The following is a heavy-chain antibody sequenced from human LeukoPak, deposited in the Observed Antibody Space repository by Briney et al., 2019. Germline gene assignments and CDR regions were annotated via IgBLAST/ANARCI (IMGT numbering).Heavy chain of an antibody. CDR3: ARDSYRIAAAGFDY. D-gene: IGHD6-13*01. V-gene: IGHV3-21*01. CDR2: ISSSSSYI. CDR1: GFTFSSYS. Sequence: KPGGSLRLSRAASGFTFSSYSMNWVRQAPGKGLEWVSSISSSSSYIYYADSVKGRFTISRDNAKNSLYLQMNSLRAEDTAVYYCARDSYRIAAAGFDYWGQGTLVTVSS. J-gene: IGHJ4*02.